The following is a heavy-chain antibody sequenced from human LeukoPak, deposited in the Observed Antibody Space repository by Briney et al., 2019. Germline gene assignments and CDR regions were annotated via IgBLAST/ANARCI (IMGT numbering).Heavy chain of an antibody. Sequence: SETLSLTRTVSGGSISSDYWSWIRQPAGKGLEWIGRIYTSGSINYNPSLKSRVTMSVDTSKNQFSLKLSSVTAADTAVYYCARLIAAAAYNWFDPWGQGTLVTVSS. J-gene: IGHJ5*02. D-gene: IGHD6-13*01. CDR1: GGSISSDY. V-gene: IGHV4-4*07. CDR3: ARLIAAAAYNWFDP. CDR2: IYTSGSI.